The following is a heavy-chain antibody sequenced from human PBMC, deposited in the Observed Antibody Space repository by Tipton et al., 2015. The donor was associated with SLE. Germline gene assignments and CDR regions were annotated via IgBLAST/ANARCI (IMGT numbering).Heavy chain of an antibody. J-gene: IGHJ4*02. Sequence: TLSLTCTVSGGSISSHYWSWIRQPPGKGLEWIGYIYYSGSTNYNPSLKSRVTISVDTSKNQFSLKLSSVTAADTAVYYCARVHDYGGYFDYWGQGTLVTVSS. V-gene: IGHV4-59*11. CDR1: GGSISSHY. D-gene: IGHD4-23*01. CDR3: ARVHDYGGYFDY. CDR2: IYYSGST.